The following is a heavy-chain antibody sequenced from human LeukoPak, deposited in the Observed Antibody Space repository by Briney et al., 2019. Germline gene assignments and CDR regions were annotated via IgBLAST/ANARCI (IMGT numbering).Heavy chain of an antibody. D-gene: IGHD5-24*01. CDR1: GFTFSTYS. V-gene: IGHV3-21*01. Sequence: GGSLRLSCAASGFTFSTYSMNWVRQAPGRGLEWVSSISSSGTYIYYADSMRGRFTISRDNSKNSLYLQMNSLRAEDTAVYYCASSFQRRDDYISNYFDYWGQGTMVTVSS. CDR3: ASSFQRRDDYISNYFDY. J-gene: IGHJ4*02. CDR2: ISSSGTYI.